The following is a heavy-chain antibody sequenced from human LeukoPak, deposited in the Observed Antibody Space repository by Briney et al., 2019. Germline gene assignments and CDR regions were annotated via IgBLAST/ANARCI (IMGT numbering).Heavy chain of an antibody. D-gene: IGHD6-25*01. CDR2: LGGDSDST. V-gene: IGHV3-23*01. CDR3: LLAARDY. Sequence: GGSLRLSCAVSGFTFSSYDMSWVRQAPGKGLEWVSGLGGDSDSTYYADSVKGRFTISRDISKNTLYLQMSSLRAEDTAVYYCLLAARDYWGQGTLVTVSS. CDR1: GFTFSSYD. J-gene: IGHJ4*02.